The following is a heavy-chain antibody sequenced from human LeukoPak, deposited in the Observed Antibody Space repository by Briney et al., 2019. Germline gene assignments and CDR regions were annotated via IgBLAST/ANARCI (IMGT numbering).Heavy chain of an antibody. CDR1: GFTLSSYW. J-gene: IGHJ4*02. Sequence: GGSLRLSCGASGFTLSSYWMTWVRQPPGKGLEWVANIKEDGSKKYYVESVRGRFTISRDNAENSLYLQMNSLRAEDTAVYYCVRESRSGSYSGYWGQGTLVTVSS. V-gene: IGHV3-7*01. CDR3: VRESRSGSYSGY. D-gene: IGHD1-26*01. CDR2: IKEDGSKK.